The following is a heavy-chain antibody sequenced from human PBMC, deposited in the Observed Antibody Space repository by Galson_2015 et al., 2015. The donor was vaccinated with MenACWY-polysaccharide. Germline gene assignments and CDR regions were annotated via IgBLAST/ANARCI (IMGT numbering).Heavy chain of an antibody. V-gene: IGHV3-7*01. CDR3: ARVHTNSGSNYFDF. CDR1: YW. J-gene: IGHJ3*01. CDR2: IKQDGSEK. D-gene: IGHD2-2*01. Sequence: YWMILVRQAPATGLEGGAYIKQDGSEKYYVDSVKGRFTISRGNAKNSLYLQMNSLRAADTAVYYCARVHTNSGSNYFDFWGQGTMVTVSS.